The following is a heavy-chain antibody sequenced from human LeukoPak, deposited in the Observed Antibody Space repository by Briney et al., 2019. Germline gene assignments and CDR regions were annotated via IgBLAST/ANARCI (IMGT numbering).Heavy chain of an antibody. Sequence: ASVKVSCKASGYTFTSYAMNWARQAPGQGLEWMGWIITNTGNPTYAQGFTGRFVFSLDTSVSTAYLQISSLKAEDTAVYYCASGLRLLWFGDSPENNWFDPWGQGTLVTVSS. V-gene: IGHV7-4-1*02. CDR2: IITNTGNP. CDR3: ASGLRLLWFGDSPENNWFDP. D-gene: IGHD3-10*01. J-gene: IGHJ5*02. CDR1: GYTFTSYA.